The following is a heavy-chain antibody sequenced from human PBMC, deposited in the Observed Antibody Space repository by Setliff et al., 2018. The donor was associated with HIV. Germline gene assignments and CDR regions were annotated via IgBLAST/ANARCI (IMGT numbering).Heavy chain of an antibody. Sequence: SETLSLTCTVSGGSISSHYWSWIRQPPGKGLEWIGSIYYSGSPYYNPSLKSRVTISVDTSKNQFSLNLSSVTAADTAVYYCARSVVPATLDAFDIWGQATMVTVSS. CDR2: IYYSGSP. D-gene: IGHD2-15*01. J-gene: IGHJ3*02. V-gene: IGHV4-59*05. CDR3: ARSVVPATLDAFDI. CDR1: GGSISSHY.